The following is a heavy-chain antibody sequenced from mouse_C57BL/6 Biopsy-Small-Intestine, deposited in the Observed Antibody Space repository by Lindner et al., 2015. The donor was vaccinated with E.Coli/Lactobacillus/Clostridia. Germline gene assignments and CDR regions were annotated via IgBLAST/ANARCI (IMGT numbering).Heavy chain of an antibody. Sequence: SVKVSCKASGYTFSNYAMHWVRQAPGQSLEWMGWVNTVSGNTKYSQKFQGRVTITSDTSASTSFMELTSLTSEDTAVYYCARVGSKRFDYWGQGSLVTVSS. D-gene: IGHD1-1*02. CDR3: ARVGSKRFDY. CDR2: VNTVSGNT. CDR1: GYTFSNYA. J-gene: IGHJ4*01. V-gene: IGHV1-84*02.